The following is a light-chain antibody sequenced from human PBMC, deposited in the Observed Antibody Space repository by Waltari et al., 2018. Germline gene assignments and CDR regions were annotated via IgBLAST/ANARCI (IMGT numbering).Light chain of an antibody. CDR2: EVT. Sequence: QSALTQPPSVSGSPGQSVTISCTGTSGDVGSYNRVSWYQQPPGTPPKPIVYEVTNRPSGGPGRVAGSRSGHTASLTISGLQAEDEADYYCTLYTTTSTWVFGGGTRLTVL. CDR3: TLYTTTSTWV. J-gene: IGLJ3*02. V-gene: IGLV2-18*01. CDR1: SGDVGSYNR.